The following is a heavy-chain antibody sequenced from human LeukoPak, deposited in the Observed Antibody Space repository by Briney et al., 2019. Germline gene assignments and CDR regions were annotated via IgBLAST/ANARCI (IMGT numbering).Heavy chain of an antibody. V-gene: IGHV3-9*01. J-gene: IGHJ4*02. CDR2: ISWNSGSI. CDR1: GFTFSSYA. CDR3: AKDKGAVSGYGAYFDY. D-gene: IGHD5-12*01. Sequence: PGGSLRLSCAASGFTFSSYAMSWVRQAPGKGLEWVSGISWNSGSIGYADSVKGRFTISRDNAKNSLYLQMNSLRAEDTALYYCAKDKGAVSGYGAYFDYWGQGTLVTVSS.